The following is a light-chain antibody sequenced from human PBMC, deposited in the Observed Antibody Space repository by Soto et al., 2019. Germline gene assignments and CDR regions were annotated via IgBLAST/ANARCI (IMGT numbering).Light chain of an antibody. V-gene: IGKV1-39*01. J-gene: IGKJ1*01. CDR2: PAS. Sequence: DIQMTQSPSSLSASVGVRVTITCRASQSISSYLNWYQQKPGKAPKLLIYPASSLQSGGPSRFSDSGSGTDFTLINSSLQPEAFATDYCQQRYSTSPCSFGQGTMVEIK. CDR1: QSISSY. CDR3: QQRYSTSPCS.